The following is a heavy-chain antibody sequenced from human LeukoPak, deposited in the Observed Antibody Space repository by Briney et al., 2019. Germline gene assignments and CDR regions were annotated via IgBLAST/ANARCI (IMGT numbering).Heavy chain of an antibody. Sequence: GRSLRLSCAASGFTFRSYAMHWVRQAPGKGLEWVAVISYDGSNKYYADSVKGRFTISRDNSKNTLYLQMNSLRAEDTAVYYCARGLPYYYDSSGYPNFDYWGQGTLVTVSS. J-gene: IGHJ4*02. D-gene: IGHD3-22*01. V-gene: IGHV3-30*01. CDR2: ISYDGSNK. CDR3: ARGLPYYYDSSGYPNFDY. CDR1: GFTFRSYA.